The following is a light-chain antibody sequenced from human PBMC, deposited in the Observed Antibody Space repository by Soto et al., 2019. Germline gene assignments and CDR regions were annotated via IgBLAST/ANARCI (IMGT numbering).Light chain of an antibody. V-gene: IGKV3-20*01. CDR3: QQYDTSPT. CDR2: GAS. J-gene: IGKJ1*01. Sequence: EIVLTQSPGTLSLSAGERATLSCRASQSLSSSYLAWYQQKPGQTPTVLIYGASSRATGIPDRFSGSGSGADFTLTISRLEPKDFAVYYCQQYDTSPTFDQGTKAEIK. CDR1: QSLSSSY.